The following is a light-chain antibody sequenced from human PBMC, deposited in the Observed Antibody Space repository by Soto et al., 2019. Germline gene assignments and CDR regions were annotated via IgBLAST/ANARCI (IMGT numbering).Light chain of an antibody. Sequence: EIVLTQFPGTLSLSPGERATLSCRASQSVSSNYVAWYQHKPGQAPRLLMYGVSSRATAIPDRVSGSGSGTDFTLTISRLEPEDFAVYDCQHYGSSPFTFGPGTKVDIK. CDR2: GVS. CDR3: QHYGSSPFT. V-gene: IGKV3-20*01. J-gene: IGKJ3*01. CDR1: QSVSSNY.